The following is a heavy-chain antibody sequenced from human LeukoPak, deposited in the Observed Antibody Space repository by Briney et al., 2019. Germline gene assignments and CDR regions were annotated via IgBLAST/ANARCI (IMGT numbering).Heavy chain of an antibody. D-gene: IGHD3-22*01. V-gene: IGHV3-66*01. Sequence: SGGSLRLSCAASGFTVSSNYMSWVRQAPGKGLEWVSVIYSGGSTYYADSVKGRFTISRDNSKNTLYLQMNSLRAEDTAVYYCARARYYDSSGLDAFDIWGQGTMVTVSS. J-gene: IGHJ3*02. CDR2: IYSGGST. CDR1: GFTVSSNY. CDR3: ARARYYDSSGLDAFDI.